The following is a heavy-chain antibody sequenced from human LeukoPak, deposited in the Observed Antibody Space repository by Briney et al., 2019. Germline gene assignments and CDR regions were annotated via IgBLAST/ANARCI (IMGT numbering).Heavy chain of an antibody. D-gene: IGHD3-10*01. V-gene: IGHV3-43*02. CDR2: ISGDSGTT. Sequence: PGGSLRLSCAASGFTFDDFAMHWVRQAPGKGLEWVSLISGDSGTTYYAGSVKGRFTISRDNSKNSLYLQINRLRPEDTAFYYCAKNYYGSATYYKPFDSWGLGTLVTVSS. CDR1: GFTFDDFA. J-gene: IGHJ4*02. CDR3: AKNYYGSATYYKPFDS.